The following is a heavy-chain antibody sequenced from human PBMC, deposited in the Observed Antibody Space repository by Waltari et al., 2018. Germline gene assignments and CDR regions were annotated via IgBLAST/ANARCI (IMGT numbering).Heavy chain of an antibody. J-gene: IGHJ6*02. CDR2: IIPILGIA. D-gene: IGHD5-12*01. Sequence: QVQLVQSGAEVKKPGSSVKVSCKASGGTFSSYTISWVRQAPGQGLELMGRIIPILGIANYAQKFQGRVTITADKSTSTAYMELSSLRSEDTAVYYCARGVATIGFYYYYYGMDVWGQGTTVTVSS. V-gene: IGHV1-69*02. CDR1: GGTFSSYT. CDR3: ARGVATIGFYYYYYGMDV.